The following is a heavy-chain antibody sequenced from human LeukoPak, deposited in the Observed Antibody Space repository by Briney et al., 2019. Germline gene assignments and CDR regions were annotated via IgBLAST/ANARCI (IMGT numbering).Heavy chain of an antibody. D-gene: IGHD2/OR15-2a*01. V-gene: IGHV3-7*05. Sequence: VGQAPGKGLDCVATIKYDGSEKYYVDSVKGRFTISRDDAKNSLYLQMNSLRAEDTAVYYSSKRNWFDPWGQGTLVIVSS. J-gene: IGHJ5*02. CDR3: SKRNWFDP. CDR2: IKYDGSEK.